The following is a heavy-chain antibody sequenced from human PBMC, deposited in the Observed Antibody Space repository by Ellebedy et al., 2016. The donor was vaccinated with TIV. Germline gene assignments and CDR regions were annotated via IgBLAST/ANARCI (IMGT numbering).Heavy chain of an antibody. D-gene: IGHD5-24*01. CDR1: GGSFSGYY. CDR2: INDSGST. CDR3: SRDGIGYKSYYDY. V-gene: IGHV4-34*01. Sequence: MPSETLSLTCGVYGGSFSGYYWSWICKPPGKGLEWIWEINDSGSTRYNPSLESRVTISVYTSKYQFSLKLNSVTAADTAVYFCSRDGIGYKSYYDYWGQGTLLTVSS. J-gene: IGHJ4*02.